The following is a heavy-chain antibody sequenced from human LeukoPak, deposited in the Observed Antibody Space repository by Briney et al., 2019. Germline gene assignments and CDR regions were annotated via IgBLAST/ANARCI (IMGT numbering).Heavy chain of an antibody. D-gene: IGHD3-10*01. CDR3: AKDGGVWFGESNDY. Sequence: GGSLRLSCIASGFTFSNYGMSWVRQAPGKGLEWVSVMSSSGGSTYYADSVKGRFTISRDNFKNTLYLQMNSLRAEDTAVYYCAKDGGVWFGESNDYWGQGTLVTVSS. CDR2: MSSSGGST. V-gene: IGHV3-23*01. CDR1: GFTFSNYG. J-gene: IGHJ4*02.